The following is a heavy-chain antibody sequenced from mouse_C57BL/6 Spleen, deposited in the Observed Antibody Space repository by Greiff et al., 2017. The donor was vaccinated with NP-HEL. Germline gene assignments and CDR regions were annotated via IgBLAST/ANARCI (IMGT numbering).Heavy chain of an antibody. CDR3: ARSSLYGYFDY. Sequence: DVMLVESGGGLVQPGGSLSLSCAASGFTFTDYYMSWVRQPPGKALEWLGFIRNKANGYTTEYSASVKGRFTISRDNSQSILYLQMNALRAEDSATYYCARSSLYGYFDYWGQGTTLTVSS. CDR1: GFTFTDYY. CDR2: IRNKANGYTT. J-gene: IGHJ2*01. D-gene: IGHD1-1*01. V-gene: IGHV7-3*01.